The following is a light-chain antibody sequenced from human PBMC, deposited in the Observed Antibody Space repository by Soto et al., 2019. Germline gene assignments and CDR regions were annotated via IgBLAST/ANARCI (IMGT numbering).Light chain of an antibody. V-gene: IGKV1-5*03. Sequence: DIQMTQSPSTLSASVGDRVTITCRASQTISNWLAWYQQKAGKAPKLLIYKASSLEGGVPSRFSGSGSGTEFTLTISSLQRDDFATYCCQQYNGTFGQGTKVEIK. CDR2: KAS. CDR3: QQYNGT. J-gene: IGKJ1*01. CDR1: QTISNW.